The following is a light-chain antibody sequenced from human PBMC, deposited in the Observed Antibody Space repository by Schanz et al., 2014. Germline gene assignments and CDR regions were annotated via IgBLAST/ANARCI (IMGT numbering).Light chain of an antibody. CDR2: EVN. V-gene: IGLV2-8*01. CDR3: SSYAGSNSPFV. CDR1: SSDIGTYNY. Sequence: QSALTQPPSASGSPGQSVTISCTGTSSDIGTYNYVSWYQQNPGKAPKLIIYEVNKRPSGVPDRFSGSKSGDTASLTVSGLQAEDDADYYCSSYAGSNSPFVFGTGTKLTVL. J-gene: IGLJ1*01.